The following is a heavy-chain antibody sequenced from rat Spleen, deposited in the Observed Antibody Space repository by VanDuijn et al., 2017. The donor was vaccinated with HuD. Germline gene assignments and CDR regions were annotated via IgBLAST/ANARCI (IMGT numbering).Heavy chain of an antibody. CDR1: GFTFRNYD. J-gene: IGHJ2*01. Sequence: EVQVLESGGGLVQPGRSLKLSCAASGFTFRNYDMAWVRQAPTKGLEWVASISPSGDNTNYRDSVKGRFTISRDNAKSTLYLQISSLRSEDMATYYCGRQEDYGGYSRDYFGYWGQGVMVTVSS. CDR3: GRQEDYGGYSRDYFGY. V-gene: IGHV5-25*01. D-gene: IGHD1-11*01. CDR2: ISPSGDNT.